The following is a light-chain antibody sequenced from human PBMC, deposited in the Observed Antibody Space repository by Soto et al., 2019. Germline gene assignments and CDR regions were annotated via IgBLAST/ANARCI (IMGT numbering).Light chain of an antibody. CDR1: QSVSSSY. CDR3: QQYGSSPLFT. CDR2: GAS. Sequence: EIVLTQSPGTLSLSPRERATLSCRASQSVSSSYLAWYQQKPGQAPRLLIYGASNSATVIPDRFSGSGSGTDFPLTISRLEPEDFAVYYCQQYGSSPLFTFGPGTKVDIK. J-gene: IGKJ3*01. V-gene: IGKV3-20*01.